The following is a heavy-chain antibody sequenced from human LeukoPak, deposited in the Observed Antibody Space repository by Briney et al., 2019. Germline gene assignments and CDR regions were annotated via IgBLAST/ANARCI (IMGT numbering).Heavy chain of an antibody. V-gene: IGHV3-7*01. D-gene: IGHD6-19*01. CDR1: GFTFSSYW. CDR2: IKQDGSGE. Sequence: GGSLRLSCVASGFTFSSYWMSWVRQAPGKGLEWVAKIKQDGSGEYYLDSVKGRFTISRDNAKNSLYLQMNSLRAEDTAVYFCTPGYSSGWYNEGNYWGQGTLVTVSS. CDR3: TPGYSSGWYNEGNY. J-gene: IGHJ4*02.